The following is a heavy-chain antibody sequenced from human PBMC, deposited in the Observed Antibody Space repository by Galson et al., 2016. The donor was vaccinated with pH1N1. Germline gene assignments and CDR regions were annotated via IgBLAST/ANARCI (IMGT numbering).Heavy chain of an antibody. D-gene: IGHD3-10*01. V-gene: IGHV3-53*01. Sequence: SLRLSCAPSGFSVSNNHMSWVRQAPGKGLEWVSVIYRGGSTYYADSLEGRFTITRDDSKNMLYLQMNSLRVDETAIYYCTGTLLSFGEPNNADFWGQGTQVTVSS. CDR2: IYRGGST. CDR1: GFSVSNNH. J-gene: IGHJ4*02. CDR3: TGTLLSFGEPNNADF.